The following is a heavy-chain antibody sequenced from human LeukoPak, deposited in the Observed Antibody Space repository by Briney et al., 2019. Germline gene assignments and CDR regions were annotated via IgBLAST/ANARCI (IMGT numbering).Heavy chain of an antibody. Sequence: PSETLSLTCTVSGGSTSSGGYYWSWIRQHPGKGLEWIGYIYYSGSTYYNPSLKSRVTISVDTSKNQFSLKLSSVTAADTAVYYCARHLTTVTTAWFDPWGQGTLVTVSS. CDR2: IYYSGST. J-gene: IGHJ5*02. V-gene: IGHV4-31*03. D-gene: IGHD4-17*01. CDR3: ARHLTTVTTAWFDP. CDR1: GGSTSSGGYY.